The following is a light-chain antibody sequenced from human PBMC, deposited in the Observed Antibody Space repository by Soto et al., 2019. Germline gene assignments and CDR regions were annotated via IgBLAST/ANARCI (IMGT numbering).Light chain of an antibody. V-gene: IGKV3-15*01. Sequence: EIVMTQSPAILSLSPGETDTLSCRASQSVTTKLAWYQQRPGQTPRLLIYNASTRATAGPARFSGGGSVTEFSLTISSLQSDDFGFYYCHQYNTWPPRFTFGPGTKVDIK. CDR1: QSVTTK. CDR2: NAS. CDR3: HQYNTWPPRFT. J-gene: IGKJ3*01.